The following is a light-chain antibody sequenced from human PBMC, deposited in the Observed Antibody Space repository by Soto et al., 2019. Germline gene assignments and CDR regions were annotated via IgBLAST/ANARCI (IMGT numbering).Light chain of an antibody. V-gene: IGKV3-20*01. J-gene: IGKJ1*01. Sequence: EIVLTQSPGTLSLSPGERATLSCRASQSVSSSYLAWYQQKPGQAPRLLIYAASSRATGIADSFSGSGSGTDFTLTINRLEPEDFAVYYCQQYGSSPWTFGQGTKVEVK. CDR3: QQYGSSPWT. CDR2: AAS. CDR1: QSVSSSY.